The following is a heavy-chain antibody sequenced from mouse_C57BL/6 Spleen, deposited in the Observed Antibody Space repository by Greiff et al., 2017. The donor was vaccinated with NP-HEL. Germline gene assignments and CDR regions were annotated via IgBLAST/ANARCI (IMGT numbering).Heavy chain of an antibody. J-gene: IGHJ3*01. Sequence: EVKVVESEGGLVQPGSSMKLSCTASGFTFSDYYMAWVRQVPEKGLEWVANINYDGSSTYYLDSLKSRFIISRDNAKNILYLQMSSLKSEDTATYYCARDRGLYGSERFAYWGQGTLVTVSA. CDR1: GFTFSDYY. D-gene: IGHD1-1*01. V-gene: IGHV5-16*01. CDR2: INYDGSST. CDR3: ARDRGLYGSERFAY.